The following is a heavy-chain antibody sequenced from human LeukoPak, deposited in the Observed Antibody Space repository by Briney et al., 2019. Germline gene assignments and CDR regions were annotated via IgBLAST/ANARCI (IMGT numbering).Heavy chain of an antibody. CDR1: GFTFSSYW. D-gene: IGHD6-13*01. Sequence: GGSLRLSCAASGFTFSSYWMSWVRQAPGKGLEWVANIKQDGSEKYYVNSVKGRFTISRDNAKNSLYLQMNSLRAEDTAVYYCAKDEVATGIIEYYFDYWGQGTLVTVSS. CDR3: AKDEVATGIIEYYFDY. CDR2: IKQDGSEK. V-gene: IGHV3-7*03. J-gene: IGHJ4*02.